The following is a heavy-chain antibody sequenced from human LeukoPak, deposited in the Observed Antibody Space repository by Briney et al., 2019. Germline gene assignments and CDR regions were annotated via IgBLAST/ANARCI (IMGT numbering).Heavy chain of an antibody. CDR3: ARDNYGFLDY. D-gene: IGHD3-10*01. J-gene: IGHJ4*02. V-gene: IGHV3-74*01. CDR2: INSDGSGT. CDR1: GFTFSTYW. Sequence: GGSLRLSCAASGFTFSTYWMHWVRQAPGKGLVWVSQINSDGSGTSYTDSVKGRSTISRDNAKNTLYLQMNSLGAEDTAVYYCARDNYGFLDYWGQGTLVTVSS.